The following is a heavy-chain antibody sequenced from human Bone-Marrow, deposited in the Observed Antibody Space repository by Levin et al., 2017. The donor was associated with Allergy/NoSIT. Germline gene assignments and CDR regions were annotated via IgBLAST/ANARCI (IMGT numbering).Heavy chain of an antibody. CDR2: IYHSGST. Sequence: ASETLSLTCAVSGYSISSGYYWGWIRQPPGKGLEWIGSIYHSGSTYYNPSLKSRVTISVDTSKNQFSLKLSSVTAADTAVYYCASSFPGLVRTDYFDYWGQGTLVTVSS. J-gene: IGHJ4*02. V-gene: IGHV4-38-2*01. CDR1: GYSISSGYY. D-gene: IGHD6-6*01. CDR3: ASSFPGLVRTDYFDY.